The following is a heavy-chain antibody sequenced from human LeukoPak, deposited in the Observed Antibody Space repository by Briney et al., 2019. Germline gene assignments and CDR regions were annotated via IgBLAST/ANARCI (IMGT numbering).Heavy chain of an antibody. Sequence: PSETLSLTCTVSGGSISSYYWSWIRQPPGKGLEWIGYIHYSGSTNYNPSLKSRVTISVDTSKNQFSLKLSSVTAADTAVYYCARDLIAVAGARSYYYGMDVWGQGTTVAVSS. D-gene: IGHD6-19*01. CDR1: GGSISSYY. CDR2: IHYSGST. CDR3: ARDLIAVAGARSYYYGMDV. J-gene: IGHJ6*02. V-gene: IGHV4-59*01.